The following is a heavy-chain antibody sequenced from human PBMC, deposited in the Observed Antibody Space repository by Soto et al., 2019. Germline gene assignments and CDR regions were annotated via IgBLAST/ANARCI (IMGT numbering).Heavy chain of an antibody. CDR2: INTGNGNT. J-gene: IGHJ4*02. Sequence: ASVKVSCKASGYNFIDYTIHWVRQAPGQRLEWMGWINTGNGNTKYSQNFQGRVTITRDTSASTAYMELSSLRSEDTAMYYCARKDELWDSGDLDYWGQGTLVTVPQ. CDR1: GYNFIDYT. CDR3: ARKDELWDSGDLDY. V-gene: IGHV1-3*04. D-gene: IGHD2-21*02.